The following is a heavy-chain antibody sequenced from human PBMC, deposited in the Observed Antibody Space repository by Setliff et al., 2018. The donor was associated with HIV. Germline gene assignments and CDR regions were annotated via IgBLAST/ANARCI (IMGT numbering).Heavy chain of an antibody. CDR1: GGSLSGYY. CDR3: ARGNWGSIGRFDY. J-gene: IGHJ4*02. Sequence: SETLSLTCAVYGGSLSGYYWSWIRQPPGKRLEWLGYIYSSGSTGGSTNYSPSLKSRVTISIDTSRNQVSLNLTSVSTADTAIYFCARGNWGSIGRFDYWGQGTLVTVSS. D-gene: IGHD3-16*01. CDR2: IYSSGSTGGST. V-gene: IGHV4-34*11.